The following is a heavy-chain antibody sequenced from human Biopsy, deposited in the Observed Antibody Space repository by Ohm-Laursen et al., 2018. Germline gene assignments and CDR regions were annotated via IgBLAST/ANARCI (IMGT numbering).Heavy chain of an antibody. CDR3: ARLNSGTYDASDL. CDR1: GFAFNLYE. D-gene: IGHD1-26*01. V-gene: IGHV3-48*03. J-gene: IGHJ3*01. CDR2: IYGGGSPV. Sequence: GSLRLSYAASGFAFNLYEMNWVRQAPGKGMEWISYIYGGGSPVSYADSVKGRFTISRDNAQNSLYLHMNSLRAEDTAVYYCARLNSGTYDASDLWGQGTMVIVSS.